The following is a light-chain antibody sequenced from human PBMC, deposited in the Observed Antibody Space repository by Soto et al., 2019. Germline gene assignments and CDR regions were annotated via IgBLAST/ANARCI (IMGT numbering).Light chain of an antibody. J-gene: IGKJ1*01. V-gene: IGKV1-5*01. CDR2: DAS. CDR1: QSISSW. CDR3: QQYNSYSQT. Sequence: DIQMTQSPSTLSAPVGDRVTITCRASQSISSWLAWYQQKPGKAPKLLIYDASSLESGVPSRFSGSGSGTEFTLTISSLQPGDFATYYCQQYNSYSQTFGQGTKVDIK.